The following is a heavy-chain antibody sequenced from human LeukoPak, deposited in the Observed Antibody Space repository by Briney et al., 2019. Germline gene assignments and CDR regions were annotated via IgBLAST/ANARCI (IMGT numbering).Heavy chain of an antibody. Sequence: SETLSLTSTVSGGSISSYYWSWIRQPAGKGLEWIGRIYTSGSTNYNPSLKSRVTMSVDTSKNQFSLKLSSVTPADTAVDYCARSRGAQRDAFDLWGQGTIVTVSS. D-gene: IGHD6-25*01. CDR1: GGSISSYY. CDR3: ARSRGAQRDAFDL. CDR2: IYTSGST. J-gene: IGHJ3*01. V-gene: IGHV4-4*07.